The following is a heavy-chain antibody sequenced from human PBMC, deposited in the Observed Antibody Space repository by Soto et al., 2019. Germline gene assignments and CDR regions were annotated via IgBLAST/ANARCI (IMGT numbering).Heavy chain of an antibody. J-gene: IGHJ4*02. V-gene: IGHV3-48*03. CDR3: ASSGWGTTGTPYLDD. D-gene: IGHD1-1*01. Sequence: EVQLVESGGALVQPGGSLRLSCAVSGLSFTTHEMNWVRQAPGQGLEWISFMRSSDNSIYYADSVQGRFTISRDDSKNSLYLQMNSLRVEDTAIYYCASSGWGTTGTPYLDDWGQGTLVTVSS. CDR1: GLSFTTHE. CDR2: MRSSDNSI.